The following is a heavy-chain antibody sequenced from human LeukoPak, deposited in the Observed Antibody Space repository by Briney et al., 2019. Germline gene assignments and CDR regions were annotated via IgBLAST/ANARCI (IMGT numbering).Heavy chain of an antibody. Sequence: SETLSLTCTVSGGSISSYYWSWIRQPPGKGLEWIGYIYYSGSTNYNPSLKSRVTISVDTSKNQFSLKLSSVTAADTAVYYCARGVPKSGYFDYWGQGTLVTVSS. CDR3: ARGVPKSGYFDY. V-gene: IGHV4-59*12. CDR1: GGSISSYY. J-gene: IGHJ4*02. CDR2: IYYSGST. D-gene: IGHD2-15*01.